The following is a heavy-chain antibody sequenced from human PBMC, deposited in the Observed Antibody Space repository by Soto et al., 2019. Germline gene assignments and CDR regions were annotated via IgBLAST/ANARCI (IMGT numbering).Heavy chain of an antibody. CDR3: TREKEAIAAAGDFYY. Sequence: GGSLRLSCAASGFNFSGSAMHWVRQASGKGLEWVGRIRSKANSYATADAASVKGRFTISRDDSKNTTYLQMHSLKTEDTAVYYCTREKEAIAAAGDFYYWGPGTLVTVSS. V-gene: IGHV3-73*01. D-gene: IGHD6-13*01. CDR2: IRSKANSYAT. J-gene: IGHJ4*02. CDR1: GFNFSGSA.